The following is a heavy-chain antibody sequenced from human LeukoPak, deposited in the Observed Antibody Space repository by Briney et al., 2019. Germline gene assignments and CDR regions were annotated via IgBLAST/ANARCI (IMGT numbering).Heavy chain of an antibody. D-gene: IGHD6-19*01. CDR1: GFTFNNYG. CDR3: AKEGTTYSSTWFDS. V-gene: IGHV3-30*18. Sequence: GGSLRLSCAASGFTFNNYGMQWVRQAPGKGLEWVTVISHDGSVKHYADSVKGRFTISRDTSKNTVYLQMNSLRPEDTAVYYCAKEGTTYSSTWFDSWGQGTLVTVSS. J-gene: IGHJ5*01. CDR2: ISHDGSVK.